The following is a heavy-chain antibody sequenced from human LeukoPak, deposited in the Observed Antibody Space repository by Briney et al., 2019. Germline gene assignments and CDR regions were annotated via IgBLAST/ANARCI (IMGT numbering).Heavy chain of an antibody. Sequence: SETLSLTCTVSGDSISSNYWSWIRQPAGKGLEWIGRIDTSENTIYNPSLKSRVTMSVDTSENQFSLNLNTVTAADTAMYYCARVTRPGNGILDDWGQGTLVTVSS. CDR2: IDTSENT. D-gene: IGHD6-6*01. CDR1: GDSISSNY. CDR3: ARVTRPGNGILDD. V-gene: IGHV4-4*07. J-gene: IGHJ4*02.